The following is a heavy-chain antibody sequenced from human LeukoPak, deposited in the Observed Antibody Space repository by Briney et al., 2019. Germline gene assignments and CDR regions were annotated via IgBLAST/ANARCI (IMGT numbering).Heavy chain of an antibody. V-gene: IGHV1-2*02. CDR2: INPNGGVT. CDR1: GYTLTGYY. Sequence: GASVKVSCKASGYTLTGYYMHWVRQAPGQGLEWMGWINPNGGVTNYAQKFQGRVTMTRDTSISTAYMELSRLRSDDTAVYYCARVPRIQLWPATDYWGQGTLVTVSS. D-gene: IGHD5-18*01. J-gene: IGHJ4*02. CDR3: ARVPRIQLWPATDY.